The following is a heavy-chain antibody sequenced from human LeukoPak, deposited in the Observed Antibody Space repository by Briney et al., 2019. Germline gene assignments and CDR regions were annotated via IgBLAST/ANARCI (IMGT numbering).Heavy chain of an antibody. J-gene: IGHJ5*02. V-gene: IGHV1-18*01. CDR3: ARVTTVTRSPWSWGPKKIGQEVNWFDP. CDR1: GYTFSDYS. CDR2: ISPYNADT. Sequence: VASVKVSCKASGYTFSDYSITWVRQAPGQGLEWMGWISPYNADTNYAQNFQGRVTMTTDRSTRTAYMELRNLRSDDTAVYYCARVTTVTRSPWSWGPKKIGQEVNWFDPWGQGTLITVS. D-gene: IGHD4-17*01.